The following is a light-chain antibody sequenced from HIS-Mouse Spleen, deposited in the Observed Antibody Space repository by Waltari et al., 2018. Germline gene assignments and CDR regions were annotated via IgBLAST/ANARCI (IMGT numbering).Light chain of an antibody. CDR3: CSYAGSSTWV. CDR2: EGS. Sequence: QSALTQPASVSGSPGQSITISCPGTISDVGRSNLVPWYQQHPGKSPKLMIYEGSKRPSGVSNRFSGSKSGNTASLTISGLQAEDEADYYCCSYAGSSTWVFGGGTKLTVL. CDR1: ISDVGRSNL. J-gene: IGLJ3*02. V-gene: IGLV2-23*01.